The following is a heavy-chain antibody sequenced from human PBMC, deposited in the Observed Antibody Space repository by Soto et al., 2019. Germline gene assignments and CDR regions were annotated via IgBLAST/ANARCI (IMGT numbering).Heavy chain of an antibody. D-gene: IGHD6-19*01. CDR3: VRDGSSGWHFDS. Sequence: GSLRLSCKASRFPCRLYWMSSVRQVPAKGLECVANVGQDGSQKYLVESVNGRFTISSDKAKSSVYLPMYSLRGEETAVYYCVRDGSSGWHFDSWCEGTLVTVSS. J-gene: IGHJ4*02. CDR2: VGQDGSQK. CDR1: RFPCRLYW. V-gene: IGHV3-7*01.